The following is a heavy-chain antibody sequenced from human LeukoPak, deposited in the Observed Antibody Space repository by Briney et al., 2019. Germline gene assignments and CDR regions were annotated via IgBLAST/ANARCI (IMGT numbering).Heavy chain of an antibody. CDR3: ATVGSRGGRSMLLFDY. CDR1: GYTFTDYY. D-gene: IGHD1-26*01. J-gene: IGHJ4*02. CDR2: VDPEDGET. V-gene: IGHV1-69-2*01. Sequence: ASVKISCKVSGYTFTDYYMHWVQQAPGKGLEWMGLVDPEDGETIYAEKFQGRVTITADTSTDTAYMELSSLRSEDTAVYYCATVGSRGGRSMLLFDYWGQGTLVTVSS.